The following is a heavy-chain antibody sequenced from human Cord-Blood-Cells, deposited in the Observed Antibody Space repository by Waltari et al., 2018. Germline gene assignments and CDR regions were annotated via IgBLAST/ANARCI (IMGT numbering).Heavy chain of an antibody. Sequence: QVQLVESGGGVVQPGRSLRLSCAASGFPFSSSGMPWVRTAPGKGLEWVAVISYDGSNKYYADSVKGRFTISRDNSKNTLYLQMNSLRAEDTAVYYCAKVAKSGEPNWYFDLWGRGTLVTVSS. CDR3: AKVAKSGEPNWYFDL. J-gene: IGHJ2*01. CDR2: ISYDGSNK. V-gene: IGHV3-30*18. CDR1: GFPFSSSG. D-gene: IGHD1-26*01.